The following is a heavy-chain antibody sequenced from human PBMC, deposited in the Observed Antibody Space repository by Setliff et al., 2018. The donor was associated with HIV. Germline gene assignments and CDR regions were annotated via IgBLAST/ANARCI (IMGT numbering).Heavy chain of an antibody. V-gene: IGHV4-34*01. CDR3: ARVSNTYWYPIPRDYYHHMDI. CDR1: GGSFSDYY. Sequence: PSETLSLTCAVYGGSFSDYYWSWIRQPPGKGLEWIGEINHSGRTIQSPSLGSRVTISIDTSKNQLSLKLSSVSAADTAVYYCARVSNTYWYPIPRDYYHHMDIWGKGTTVTVSS. J-gene: IGHJ6*03. CDR2: INHSGRT. D-gene: IGHD2-8*02.